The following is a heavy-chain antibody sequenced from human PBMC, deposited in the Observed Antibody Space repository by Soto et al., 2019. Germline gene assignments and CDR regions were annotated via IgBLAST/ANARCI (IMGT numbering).Heavy chain of an antibody. CDR1: GGTFSSYA. CDR3: ARGLFGGAVAGVYYYYGMDV. D-gene: IGHD6-19*01. CDR2: IIPIFGTA. V-gene: IGHV1-69*01. Sequence: QVQLVQSGAEVKKPGSSVKVSCKASGGTFSSYAISWVRQAPGQGLEWMGGIIPIFGTANYAQKFQGRVTSTADESTSTAYMELSSLRSEDTAVYYGARGLFGGAVAGVYYYYGMDVWGQGTTVTVSS. J-gene: IGHJ6*02.